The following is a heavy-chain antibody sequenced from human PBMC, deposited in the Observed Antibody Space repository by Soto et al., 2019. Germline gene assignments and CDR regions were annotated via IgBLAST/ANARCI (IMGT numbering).Heavy chain of an antibody. J-gene: IGHJ6*02. D-gene: IGHD3-10*01. CDR3: ARFMVRVTPSYGMDV. V-gene: IGHV3-53*04. Sequence: GGSLRLCCAASGFTVSSNYMSWVRQAPGKGLEWLSVIYTDDSTYYADSVKGRFTISRHNSKNTLYLQMNSLRAEDTAVYYCARFMVRVTPSYGMDVWGQGTTVTVSS. CDR2: IYTDDST. CDR1: GFTVSSNY.